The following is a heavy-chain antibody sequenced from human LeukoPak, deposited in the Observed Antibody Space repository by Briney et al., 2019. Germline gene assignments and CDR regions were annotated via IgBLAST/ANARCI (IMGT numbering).Heavy chain of an antibody. J-gene: IGHJ3*02. CDR1: GFTFNTYS. Sequence: GGSLRLSCAASGFTFNTYSMNWVRQAPGKGLEWVSYISSSSNTVYYSDSVKGRFTFSRDNAQNTLYLEMNSLRAEDTAVYYCARESSGWDNAFDIWGQGTMVTVSS. V-gene: IGHV3-48*04. CDR3: ARESSGWDNAFDI. CDR2: ISSSSNTV. D-gene: IGHD6-19*01.